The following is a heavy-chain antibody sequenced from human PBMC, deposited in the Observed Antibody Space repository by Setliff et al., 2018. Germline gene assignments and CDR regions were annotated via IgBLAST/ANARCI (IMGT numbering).Heavy chain of an antibody. J-gene: IGHJ6*03. CDR2: ISSSSSTI. CDR3: ARVTKPAAISYYYMDV. Sequence: GGSLRLSCAASGFTFSSYSMNWARQAPGKGLEWVSYISSSSSTIYYADSVKGRFTISRDNAKNSLYLQMNSLRAEDTAVYYCARVTKPAAISYYYMDVWGKGTTVTVSS. D-gene: IGHD2-2*01. CDR1: GFTFSSYS. V-gene: IGHV3-48*01.